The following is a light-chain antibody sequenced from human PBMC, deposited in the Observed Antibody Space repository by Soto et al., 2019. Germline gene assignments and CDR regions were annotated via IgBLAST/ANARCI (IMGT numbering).Light chain of an antibody. CDR3: QAWDSSLV. J-gene: IGLJ2*01. CDR2: QDS. Sequence: SYDLTQPPSVSVSPGQTASITCSGDKLGDKYACWYQQKPGQSPVLVIYQDSKRPSGIPERFSGSNSGNTATLTISETQAMDEADYYCQAWDSSLVFGGGTKLTVL. V-gene: IGLV3-1*01. CDR1: KLGDKY.